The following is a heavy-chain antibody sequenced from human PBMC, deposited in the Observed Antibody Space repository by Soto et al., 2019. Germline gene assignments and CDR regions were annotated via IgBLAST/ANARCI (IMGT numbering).Heavy chain of an antibody. CDR1: GGSVSTSY. CDR2: IYASDNA. Sequence: QVQLQESGPGLVMPSETLSLTCTVSGGSVSTSYWGWIRQPAGKGLEWIGRIYASDNAKYNPSLNSRVTMSLDTSKNQFSLNLTSVTAADTAMYFCVRSLGAFADSWGLGTLVTVSS. V-gene: IGHV4-4*07. J-gene: IGHJ5*01. CDR3: VRSLGAFADS. D-gene: IGHD3-16*02.